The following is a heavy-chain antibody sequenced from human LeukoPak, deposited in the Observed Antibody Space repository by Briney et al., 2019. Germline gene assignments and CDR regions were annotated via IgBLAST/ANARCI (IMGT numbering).Heavy chain of an antibody. CDR1: GGSISSSSYY. V-gene: IGHV4-39*07. Sequence: SETLSLTCTVSGGSISSSSYYWGWIRQPPGKGLEWIGSIYYSGSTYYNPSLKSRVTISVDTSKNQFSLKLSSVTAADTAVYYCLLLATIPTNHELDYWGQGTLVTVSS. CDR2: IYYSGST. CDR3: LLLATIPTNHELDY. D-gene: IGHD1-14*01. J-gene: IGHJ4*02.